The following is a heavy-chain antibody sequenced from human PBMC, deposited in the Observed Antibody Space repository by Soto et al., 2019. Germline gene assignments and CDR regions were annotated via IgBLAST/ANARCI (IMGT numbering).Heavy chain of an antibody. CDR1: GYSFTSYW. D-gene: IGHD3-22*01. Sequence: GESLKISCKGSGYSFTSYWIGWVRQMPGKGLEWMGIIYPGDSDTRYSPSFQGQVTISADKSISTAYLQWSSLKASDTAMYYCARLGPYDSSGYYYLPFDYWGQGTLVTVSS. CDR2: IYPGDSDT. V-gene: IGHV5-51*01. J-gene: IGHJ4*02. CDR3: ARLGPYDSSGYYYLPFDY.